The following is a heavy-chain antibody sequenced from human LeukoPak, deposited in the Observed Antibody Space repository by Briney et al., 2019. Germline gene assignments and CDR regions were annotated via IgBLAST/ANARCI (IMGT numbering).Heavy chain of an antibody. CDR3: AKLSAVVITIAWFDP. CDR2: ISGSGGST. V-gene: IGHV3-23*01. J-gene: IGHJ5*02. CDR1: GFTFSIYA. D-gene: IGHD3-22*01. Sequence: GGSLRLSCAASGFTFSIYAMSWVRQAPGKGLEWVSAISGSGGSTYYADSVKGRFTISRDNSKNTLYLQMNSLRAEDTAVYYCAKLSAVVITIAWFDPWGQGTLVTVSS.